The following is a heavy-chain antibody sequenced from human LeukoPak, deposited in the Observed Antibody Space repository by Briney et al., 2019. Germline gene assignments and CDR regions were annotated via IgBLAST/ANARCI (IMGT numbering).Heavy chain of an antibody. CDR3: ARENSGWPFDY. V-gene: IGHV1-18*01. Sequence: ASVKVSCKSSGYTFTSYGISWVRQAPGQGLEWMGWISAYNGNTNYAQKLQGRVTMTTDTSTSTAYMELRSLRSDDTAAYYCARENSGWPFDYWGQGTMVTVSS. CDR2: ISAYNGNT. J-gene: IGHJ4*02. CDR1: GYTFTSYG. D-gene: IGHD6-19*01.